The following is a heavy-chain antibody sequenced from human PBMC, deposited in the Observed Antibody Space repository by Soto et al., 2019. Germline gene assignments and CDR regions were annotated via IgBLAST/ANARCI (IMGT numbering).Heavy chain of an antibody. CDR2: IYYSGST. Sequence: WVRQHPGKGLEWIGHIYYSGSTSYYNPSLKSRVTISLDTSKNQFSLKLTSVTAADTAIYYCARDYNFSFDPWGQGTLVTVSS. V-gene: IGHV4-31*02. J-gene: IGHJ5*02. D-gene: IGHD1-1*01. CDR3: ARDYNFSFDP.